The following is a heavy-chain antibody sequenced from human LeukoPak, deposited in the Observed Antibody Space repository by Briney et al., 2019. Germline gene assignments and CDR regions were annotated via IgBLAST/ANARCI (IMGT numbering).Heavy chain of an antibody. V-gene: IGHV3-11*01. CDR3: ATRGPDSSGFYRFDY. Sequence: GGSLRLSCAASGFTFSDYCMSWIRQAPGKGLEWVSFISSSGSTMYYADSVKGRFTISRDNAKNSLYLQMNSLRAEDMAVYYCATRGPDSSGFYRFDYWGQGTLVTVSS. CDR1: GFTFSDYC. D-gene: IGHD3-22*01. CDR2: ISSSGSTM. J-gene: IGHJ4*02.